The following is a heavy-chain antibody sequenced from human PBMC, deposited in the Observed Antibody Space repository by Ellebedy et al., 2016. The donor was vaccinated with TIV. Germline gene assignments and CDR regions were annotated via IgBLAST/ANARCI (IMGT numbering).Heavy chain of an antibody. V-gene: IGHV4-34*01. J-gene: IGHJ4*02. CDR3: ARDLGDGYNSYFDY. CDR2: ISHSGSG. CDR1: GESFTAYY. Sequence: MPSETLSLTCAVHGESFTAYYWTWVRQSPEKGLEWLGEISHSGSGNYNPSLESRLTISVDKSSNQFSLKLSYVTAADTAVYYCARDLGDGYNSYFDYWGQGTLVTVSS. D-gene: IGHD5-24*01.